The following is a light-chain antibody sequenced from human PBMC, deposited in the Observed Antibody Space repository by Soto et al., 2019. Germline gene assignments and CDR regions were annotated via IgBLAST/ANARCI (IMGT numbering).Light chain of an antibody. CDR3: PQYGSSPLS. J-gene: IGKJ4*01. Sequence: EIVLTQSTGTLSLSPGERATLSCRASQSVSSSFLAWYQQKPGQAPRLLIYGASSRATGIPDRFSGSGSGTDFTLTISRLEPEDVAVYYCPQYGSSPLSFGGGTKVEIK. CDR1: QSVSSSF. V-gene: IGKV3-20*01. CDR2: GAS.